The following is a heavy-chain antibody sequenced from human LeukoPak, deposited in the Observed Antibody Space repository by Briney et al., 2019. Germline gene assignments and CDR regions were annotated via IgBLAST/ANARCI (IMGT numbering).Heavy chain of an antibody. CDR2: ISAYNGNT. V-gene: IGHV1-18*01. Sequence: ASVKVSCKASGYTFTSYGISWVRQAPGQGLEWMGWISAYNGNTNYAQKLQGRVTMTTDTSTSTAYMGLRSLRSDDTAVYYCARDTVGYCSSTSCSPEDYWGQGTLVTVSS. CDR1: GYTFTSYG. J-gene: IGHJ4*02. CDR3: ARDTVGYCSSTSCSPEDY. D-gene: IGHD2-2*01.